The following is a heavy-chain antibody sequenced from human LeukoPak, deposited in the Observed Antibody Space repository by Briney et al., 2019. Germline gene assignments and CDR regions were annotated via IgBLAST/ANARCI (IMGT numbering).Heavy chain of an antibody. Sequence: GGSLGLSCAASGFTFSSYSMNWVRQAPGKGLEWVSHISSSSTIKYYADSVKGRFTISRDDAKNSLYLQMDSLRVEDTAVYYCARGVDYWGQGTLVAVSS. V-gene: IGHV3-48*01. CDR1: GFTFSSYS. CDR2: ISSSSTIK. J-gene: IGHJ4*02. CDR3: ARGVDY.